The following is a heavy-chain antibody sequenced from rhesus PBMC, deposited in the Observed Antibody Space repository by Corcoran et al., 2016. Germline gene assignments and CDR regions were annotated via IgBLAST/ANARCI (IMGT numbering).Heavy chain of an antibody. Sequence: QVQLQESGPGLVKPSETLSVTCAVSGGSISSSYGSWIRQAPGKGLEGSGVIYGSGSSTNYNPSLKSRVTLSVDTSKNQLSLKLSSVTAADTAVYYCASEPGIEYCTTTYCSSGYFEVWGQGALVTVSS. CDR1: GGSISSSY. CDR3: ASEPGIEYCTTTYCSSGYFEV. CDR2: IYGSGSST. V-gene: IGHV4-169*02. J-gene: IGHJ1*01. D-gene: IGHD2-15*01.